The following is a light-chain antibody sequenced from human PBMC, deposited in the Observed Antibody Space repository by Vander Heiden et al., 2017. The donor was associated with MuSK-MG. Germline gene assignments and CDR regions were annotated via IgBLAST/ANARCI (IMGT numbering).Light chain of an antibody. V-gene: IGKV1-5*03. CDR1: QNVNNW. CDR2: KAS. Sequence: DIQMTQSPSTLSASVGDRVTITCRTSQNVNNWLAWYQQKPGRAPKLLIYKASNLKSGVPSRFSGSGPATEFTLTISSLQPDDFATYYCQQYYADSPFYTFGQGTKMELK. J-gene: IGKJ2*01. CDR3: QQYYADSPFYT.